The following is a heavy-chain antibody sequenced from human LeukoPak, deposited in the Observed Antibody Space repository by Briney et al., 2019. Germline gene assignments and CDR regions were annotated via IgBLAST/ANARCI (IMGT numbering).Heavy chain of an antibody. Sequence: SETLSLTCTVSGGSISSSSYYWGWIRQSPGKGLEWIGSIYYSGNTYYNPSLNSRVTITVYTSKNQFSLQLSSVTAADTTVYYCARSHIVAVTGFAFDIWGQGTLVTVSS. D-gene: IGHD2-21*02. CDR2: IYYSGNT. CDR3: ARSHIVAVTGFAFDI. J-gene: IGHJ3*02. V-gene: IGHV4-39*01. CDR1: GGSISSSSYY.